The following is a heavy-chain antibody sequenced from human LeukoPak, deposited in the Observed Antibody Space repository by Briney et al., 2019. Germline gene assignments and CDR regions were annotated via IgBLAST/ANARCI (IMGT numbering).Heavy chain of an antibody. D-gene: IGHD3-3*01. J-gene: IGHJ5*02. CDR1: GFTFSSYA. Sequence: GGSLRLSCAASGFTFSSYAMHWVRQAPGKGLEWVAVISYDGSNKYYADSVKGRFTISRDNSKNTLYLQMNSLRAEDTAVYYCARDGSRGRGRFSWFDPWGQGTLVTVSS. CDR3: ARDGSRGRGRFSWFDP. CDR2: ISYDGSNK. V-gene: IGHV3-30-3*01.